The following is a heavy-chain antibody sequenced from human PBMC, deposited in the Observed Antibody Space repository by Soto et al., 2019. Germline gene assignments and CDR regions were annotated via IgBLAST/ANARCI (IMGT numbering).Heavy chain of an antibody. V-gene: IGHV1-69*01. J-gene: IGHJ4*02. D-gene: IGHD5-12*01. CDR3: ARGFSGYYSSLDY. Sequence: QVHLVQSGAEVKRPGSSVKVSCEASGGSFSSDAITWVRQVPGQGLEWMGGIIPTFGAANYGRQFQGRVTISADESTRTVYIELSSLRFDDTAVYYCARGFSGYYSSLDYWGQGTLVTVSS. CDR1: GGSFSSDA. CDR2: IIPTFGAA.